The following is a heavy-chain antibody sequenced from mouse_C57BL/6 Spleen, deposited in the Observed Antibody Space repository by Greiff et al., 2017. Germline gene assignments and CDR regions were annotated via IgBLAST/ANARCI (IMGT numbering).Heavy chain of an antibody. CDR3: AKRGGRGDATDY. Sequence: QVQLMESGPGLVAPSQSLSISCTVSGFSLTSYGVHWVRQPPGKGLEWLVVIWSDGSTTYNSALKSRLSISKEKPEGQVFLKMNSLQTDETAVYYCAKRGGRGDATDYWGQGTSVTVSS. V-gene: IGHV2-6*03. D-gene: IGHD3-3*01. CDR2: IWSDGST. J-gene: IGHJ4*01. CDR1: GFSLTSYG.